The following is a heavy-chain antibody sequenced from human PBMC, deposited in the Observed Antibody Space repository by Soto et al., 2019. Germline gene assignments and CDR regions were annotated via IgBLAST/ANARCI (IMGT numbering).Heavy chain of an antibody. V-gene: IGHV4-4*07. CDR2: MHTSGST. CDR3: VRASMPKAHFDS. J-gene: IGHJ4*02. CDR1: GGSIRGYY. Sequence: SETLSLTCTVSGGSIRGYYWSWIRQSAGLGLEWIGRMHTSGSTNYNPSLKSRVTFSVDMSKNQISLKLTSVTAADTALYYCVRASMPKAHFDSWGQGTLVTVSS. D-gene: IGHD2-2*01.